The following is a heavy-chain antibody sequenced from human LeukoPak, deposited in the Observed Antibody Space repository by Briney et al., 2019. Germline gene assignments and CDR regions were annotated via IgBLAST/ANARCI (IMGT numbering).Heavy chain of an antibody. CDR3: AKDGRYSSGWYVPEYFQH. CDR2: ISGSGGST. Sequence: GGSLRLSCAASGFTFSSYAMSWVRQAPGKGLEWVSSISGSGGSTNYADSVKGRFTISRDNSKNTLYLQMNSLGAEDTAVYYCAKDGRYSSGWYVPEYFQHWSQGTLVTVSS. D-gene: IGHD6-19*01. CDR1: GFTFSSYA. V-gene: IGHV3-23*01. J-gene: IGHJ1*01.